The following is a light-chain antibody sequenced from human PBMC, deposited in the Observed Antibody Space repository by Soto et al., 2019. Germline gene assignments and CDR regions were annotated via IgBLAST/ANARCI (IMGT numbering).Light chain of an antibody. CDR1: QSISTK. Sequence: IVMTQSPATLSVSPGERASLSCRAGQSISTKLAWYQQKPGQAPRLLIYGASTRATGIPARFSGSGSGTDFTLTISSLQSQDFAVYYCQQYNKWPRTFGQGTKVE. CDR3: QQYNKWPRT. CDR2: GAS. J-gene: IGKJ1*01. V-gene: IGKV3-15*01.